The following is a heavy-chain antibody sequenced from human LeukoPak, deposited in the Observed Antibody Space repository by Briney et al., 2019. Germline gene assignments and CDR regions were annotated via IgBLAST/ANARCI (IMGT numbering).Heavy chain of an antibody. CDR2: IFPPGSA. J-gene: IGHJ6*03. Sequence: SETLSLTCSVSGASITDYYWNWIRQPAGKGLEWIGRIFPPGSANYSPSLKSRVTMSADTSKNQFSLKLSSVTAADTAVYFCARAAGLKGYSYYHMDVWGKGTTVTVSS. V-gene: IGHV4-4*07. CDR1: GASITDYY. D-gene: IGHD3/OR15-3a*01. CDR3: ARAAGLKGYSYYHMDV.